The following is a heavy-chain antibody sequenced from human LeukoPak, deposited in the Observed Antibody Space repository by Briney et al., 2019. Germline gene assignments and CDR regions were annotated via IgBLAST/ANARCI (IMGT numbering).Heavy chain of an antibody. CDR2: ISYDGSGK. D-gene: IGHD1-1*01. V-gene: IGHV3-30*03. J-gene: IGHJ4*02. Sequence: GGSLRLSCAGSGFTFRTSGMNWVRQAPGKGLEWVSIISYDGSGKHYADSVKGRFTISRDNSKNTLYLQMNSLKPEDTAVYHCARGGTSAKLDHWGQGTLVIVSS. CDR1: GFTFRTSG. CDR3: ARGGTSAKLDH.